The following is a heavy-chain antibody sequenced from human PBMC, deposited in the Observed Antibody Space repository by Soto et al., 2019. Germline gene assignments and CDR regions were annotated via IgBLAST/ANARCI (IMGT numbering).Heavy chain of an antibody. CDR3: AHRVLRTVFGLVTTTAIYFDF. D-gene: IGHD3-3*01. J-gene: IGHJ4*02. V-gene: IGHV2-5*02. CDR2: IYWDDDK. Sequence: QITLNESGPTVVRPTEPLTLPCRFSGFSLTTSGVGVGWIRQSPGKAPEWLALIYWDDDKRYSASLTSRLTITKDTSKNQVDLTVSDLDLTDTATYYCAHRVLRTVFGLVTTTAIYFDFWGQGTPVAVSS. CDR1: GFSLTTSGVG.